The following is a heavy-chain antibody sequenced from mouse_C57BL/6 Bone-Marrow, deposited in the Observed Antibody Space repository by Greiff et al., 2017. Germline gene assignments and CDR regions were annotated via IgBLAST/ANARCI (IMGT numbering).Heavy chain of an antibody. D-gene: IGHD2-3*01. J-gene: IGHJ2*01. CDR1: GFNIKDDY. CDR2: IDPENGYT. V-gene: IGHV14-4*01. Sequence: EVQLQQSGAELVRPGASVKLSCTASGFNIKDDYMHWVQQRPEQGLEWIGWIDPENGYTEYASKFQGQVTITVDTSSNTAYLQLSSLTSEDTAVYYCTTDCYLPPYYFDYWGQGTTLTVSS. CDR3: TTDCYLPPYYFDY.